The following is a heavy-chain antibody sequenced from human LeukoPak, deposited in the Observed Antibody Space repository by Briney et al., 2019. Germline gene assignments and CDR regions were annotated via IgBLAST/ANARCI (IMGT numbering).Heavy chain of an antibody. V-gene: IGHV1-46*01. J-gene: IGHJ4*02. CDR2: INPSGGST. CDR1: GYTFTSYY. CDR3: ARDTPGDSSFDY. Sequence: ASVKVSCEASGYTFTSYYMHWVRQAPGQGLEWMGIINPSGGSTSYAQKFQGIVTMTRDTSTSTVYMELSSLRSEDTAVYYCARDTPGDSSFDYWGQGTLVTVSS. D-gene: IGHD3-10*01.